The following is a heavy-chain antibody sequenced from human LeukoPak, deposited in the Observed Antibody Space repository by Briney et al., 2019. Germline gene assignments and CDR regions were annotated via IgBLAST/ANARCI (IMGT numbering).Heavy chain of an antibody. Sequence: ASVKVSCKASGYTFTSYGISWVRQAPGQGLEWMGWISAYNGNTNYAQKLQGRVTMTTDTSTSTAHMELRSLRSDDTAVYYCARDLPPLAAAGTYYYGMDVWGQGTTVTVSS. J-gene: IGHJ6*02. CDR3: ARDLPPLAAAGTYYYGMDV. CDR1: GYTFTSYG. CDR2: ISAYNGNT. V-gene: IGHV1-18*01. D-gene: IGHD6-13*01.